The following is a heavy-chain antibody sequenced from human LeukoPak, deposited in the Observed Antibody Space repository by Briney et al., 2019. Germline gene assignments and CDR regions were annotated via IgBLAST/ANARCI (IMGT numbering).Heavy chain of an antibody. Sequence: GASVKVSCKASGGTFSSYAISWVRQAPGQGLEWMGGIIPIFGTANYAQKFQGRVTMTTDTSTSTAYMELRSLRSDDTAVYYCARDDWRVDYWGQGTLVTVSS. CDR1: GGTFSSYA. J-gene: IGHJ4*02. D-gene: IGHD1-1*01. CDR2: IIPIFGTA. CDR3: ARDDWRVDY. V-gene: IGHV1-69*05.